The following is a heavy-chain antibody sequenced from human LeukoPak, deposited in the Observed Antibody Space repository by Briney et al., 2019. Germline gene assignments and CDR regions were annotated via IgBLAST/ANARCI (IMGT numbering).Heavy chain of an antibody. D-gene: IGHD5-18*01. CDR1: GGSISSYY. J-gene: IGHJ4*02. CDR3: ASGGYSYGYDEFDY. CDR2: IYTSGST. Sequence: PSETLSLTCTVSGGSISSYYWSSVRQPAGKGLEWIGRIYTSGSTNYNPSLKSRVTMSVDTSKNQFSLKLSSVTAADTAVYYCASGGYSYGYDEFDYWGQGPLVTVSS. V-gene: IGHV4-4*07.